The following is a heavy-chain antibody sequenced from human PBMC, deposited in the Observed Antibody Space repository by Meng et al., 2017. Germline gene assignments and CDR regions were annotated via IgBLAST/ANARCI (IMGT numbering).Heavy chain of an antibody. V-gene: IGHV3-73*01. J-gene: IGHJ3*02. CDR1: GFTFSSYA. CDR2: IVTKTKNYAT. CDR3: TVYITGHM. Sequence: EGLRVESGGGLVPPGGSLRLSCAASGFTFSSYAMSWVRQAPGKGLEWVGRIVTKTKNYATAYAASVKGRFTISRDDSVNTGYLQMNSLRSEDTALYYCTVYITGHMWGRGTMVTVSS. D-gene: IGHD6-19*01.